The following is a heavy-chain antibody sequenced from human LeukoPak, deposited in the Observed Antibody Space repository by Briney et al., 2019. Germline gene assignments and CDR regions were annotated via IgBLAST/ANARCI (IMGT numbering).Heavy chain of an antibody. J-gene: IGHJ4*02. Sequence: GGSLRLSCAASGFTFSSYWMHWVRQAPGKGLVWVSRINSDGSSTSYADSVKGRFTISRDNAKNTLYLQMNSLRAEDTAVYYCARAGYCSGGSCYSSGGYFDHWGQGTLVTVSS. V-gene: IGHV3-74*01. CDR2: INSDGSST. CDR3: ARAGYCSGGSCYSSGGYFDH. CDR1: GFTFSSYW. D-gene: IGHD2-15*01.